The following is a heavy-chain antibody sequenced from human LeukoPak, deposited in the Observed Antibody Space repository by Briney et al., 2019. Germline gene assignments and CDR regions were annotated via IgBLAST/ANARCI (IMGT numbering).Heavy chain of an antibody. CDR2: IYSGGST. V-gene: IGHV3-53*05. Sequence: GGSLRLSCAASGFTVSSNYMSWVRQAPGKGLEWVSVIYSGGSTYYADSVKSRFTISRDNSKNTLYLQMNSLRSDDTAVYYCARVTGTLYYYYYMDVWGKGTTVTVSS. D-gene: IGHD1-1*01. J-gene: IGHJ6*03. CDR1: GFTVSSNY. CDR3: ARVTGTLYYYYYMDV.